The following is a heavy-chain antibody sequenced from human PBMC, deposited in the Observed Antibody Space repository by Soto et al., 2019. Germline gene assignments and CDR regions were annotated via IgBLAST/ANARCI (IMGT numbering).Heavy chain of an antibody. Sequence: GGSLRLSCVASGFTFSNYAMHWVRQAPGKGLEWVSAISDSGGSAYYADSVKGRFTISRDNSKNTLYLQMNSLRAEDTAVYYCAKGSASGVPYYFDYWGQGTLVTVSS. CDR2: ISDSGGSA. CDR3: AKGSASGVPYYFDY. V-gene: IGHV3-23*01. CDR1: GFTFSNYA. D-gene: IGHD6-13*01. J-gene: IGHJ4*02.